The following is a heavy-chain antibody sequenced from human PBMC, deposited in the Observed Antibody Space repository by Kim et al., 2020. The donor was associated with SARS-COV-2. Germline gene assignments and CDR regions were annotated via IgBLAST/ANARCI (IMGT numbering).Heavy chain of an antibody. V-gene: IGHV3-48*03. J-gene: IGHJ4*02. CDR3: ARDSGYDYEGFDY. D-gene: IGHD5-12*01. Sequence: YADSVKGRFTISRDNAKNSLYLQMNSLRAEDTAVYYCARDSGYDYEGFDYWGQGTLVTVSS.